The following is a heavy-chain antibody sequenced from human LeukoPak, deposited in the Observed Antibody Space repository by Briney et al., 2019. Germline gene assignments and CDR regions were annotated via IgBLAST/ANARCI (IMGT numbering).Heavy chain of an antibody. CDR1: GYTLTELS. V-gene: IGHV1-24*01. Sequence: ASXKVSCXVSGYTLTELSMHWGRQAPGKGGEWMGGFDPEDCYTISSPKFQRRVTMTEHPSTHTAYMELSSLRSEDTAVYYCATDRGFYGGNSEYYFDYWGQGTLVTVSS. J-gene: IGHJ4*02. D-gene: IGHD4-23*01. CDR2: FDPEDCYT. CDR3: ATDRGFYGGNSEYYFDY.